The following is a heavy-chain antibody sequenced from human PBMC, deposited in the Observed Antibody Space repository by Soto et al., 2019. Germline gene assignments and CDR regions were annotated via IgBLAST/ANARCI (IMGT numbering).Heavy chain of an antibody. V-gene: IGHV3-64D*06. Sequence: GGSLRLSCSASGFTFSHLAMHWVRLAPGKRLESVSVISADGGTTGYADSVKGRFTVSRDNSKNTLSLQMSSLRVDDTAMYYCARDSWGIDYWGQGTLVTVSS. CDR2: ISADGGTT. D-gene: IGHD3-16*01. J-gene: IGHJ4*02. CDR1: GFTFSHLA. CDR3: ARDSWGIDY.